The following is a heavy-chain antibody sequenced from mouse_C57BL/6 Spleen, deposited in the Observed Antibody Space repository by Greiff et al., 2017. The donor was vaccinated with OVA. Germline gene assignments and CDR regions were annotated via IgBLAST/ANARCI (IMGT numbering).Heavy chain of an antibody. CDR3: ASQGYWFAY. CDR2: ISYDGSN. D-gene: IGHD3-1*01. V-gene: IGHV3-6*01. CDR1: GYSITSGYY. J-gene: IGHJ3*01. Sequence: ESGPGLVKPSQSLSLTCSVTGYSITSGYYWNWIRQFPGNKLGWMGYISYDGSNNYNPSLKNRISITRDTSKNQFFLKLNSVTTEDTATYYCASQGYWFAYWGQGTLVTVSA.